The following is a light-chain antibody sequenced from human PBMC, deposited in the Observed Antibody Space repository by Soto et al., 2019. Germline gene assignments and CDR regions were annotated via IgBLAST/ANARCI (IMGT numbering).Light chain of an antibody. J-gene: IGLJ1*01. Sequence: QSVLTQPASGSGSPGQSISISCTETSSDFGSYNFVSWYKQHPGKAPKLRIYEVSKRPSGVSNRFSGSKSGNTASLTISGFQAQDAADYSSSPSLGRDYVSGPGTTFPLL. V-gene: IGLV2-23*02. CDR2: EVS. CDR3: SPSLGRDYV. CDR1: SSDFGSYNF.